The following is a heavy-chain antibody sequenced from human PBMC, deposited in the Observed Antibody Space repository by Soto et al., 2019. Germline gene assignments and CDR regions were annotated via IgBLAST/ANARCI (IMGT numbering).Heavy chain of an antibody. J-gene: IGHJ4*02. D-gene: IGHD6-6*01. CDR2: IWYDGSNK. V-gene: IGHV3-33*01. Sequence: GGSLRLSCAASGFTFSSYGMHWVRQAPGKGLEWVAVIWYDGSNKYYADSVKGRFTISRDNSKNTLYLQMNSLRAEDTAVYYCAGYSSSSAFDYWGQGTLVTVSS. CDR1: GFTFSSYG. CDR3: AGYSSSSAFDY.